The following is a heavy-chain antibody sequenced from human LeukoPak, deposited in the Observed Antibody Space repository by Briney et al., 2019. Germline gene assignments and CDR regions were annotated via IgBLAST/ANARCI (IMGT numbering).Heavy chain of an antibody. CDR3: ARDHRSGWDCFDY. D-gene: IGHD6-19*01. V-gene: IGHV1-18*04. Sequence: ASVKVSCKASGYTFTSYGISWVRQAPGQGLEGMGWISAYKGNTNYAQKLQGRVTMNTDTSTSTAYMELRSLRSDDTAVYYCARDHRSGWDCFDYWGQGTLVTVSS. J-gene: IGHJ4*02. CDR2: ISAYKGNT. CDR1: GYTFTSYG.